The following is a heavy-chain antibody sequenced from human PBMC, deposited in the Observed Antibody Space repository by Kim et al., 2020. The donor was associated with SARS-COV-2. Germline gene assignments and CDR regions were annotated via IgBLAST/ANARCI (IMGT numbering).Heavy chain of an antibody. CDR1: GFTFSSYV. CDR2: ISGSGGST. Sequence: GGSLRLSCAASGFTFSSYVMSWVRQAPGKGLEWVSAISGSGGSTYYADSVKGRFTISRENSKNTLYLQMNSLRAEDTAVYYCAKAIDGGAYYFDYWGQGTLVTVSS. D-gene: IGHD3-10*01. CDR3: AKAIDGGAYYFDY. J-gene: IGHJ4*02. V-gene: IGHV3-23*01.